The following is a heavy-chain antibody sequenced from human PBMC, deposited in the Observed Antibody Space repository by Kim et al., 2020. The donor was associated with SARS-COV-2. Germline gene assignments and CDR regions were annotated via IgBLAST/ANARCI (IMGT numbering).Heavy chain of an antibody. J-gene: IGHJ4*02. Sequence: GGSLRLSCAASGFTFSSYSMNWVRQAPGKGLEWVSSISSSSSYIYYADSVKGRFTISRDNAKNSLYLQMNSLRAEDTAVYYCARGGWSITMIVVVIDPLDYWGQGTLVTVSS. D-gene: IGHD3-22*01. CDR3: ARGGWSITMIVVVIDPLDY. V-gene: IGHV3-21*01. CDR1: GFTFSSYS. CDR2: ISSSSSYI.